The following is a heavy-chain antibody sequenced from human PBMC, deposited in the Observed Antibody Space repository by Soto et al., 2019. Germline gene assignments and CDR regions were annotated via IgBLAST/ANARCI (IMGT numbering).Heavy chain of an antibody. CDR1: GGSISSYY. CDR3: ARDQGSPLLWFGELYNEHYGMDV. V-gene: IGHV4-59*01. CDR2: IYYSGST. J-gene: IGHJ6*02. Sequence: SETLSLTCTVSGGSISSYYWSWIRQPPGKGLEWIGYIYYSGSTNYNPSLKSRVTISVDTSKNQFSLKLSSVTAADTAVYYCARDQGSPLLWFGELYNEHYGMDVWGQGTTVTVSS. D-gene: IGHD3-10*01.